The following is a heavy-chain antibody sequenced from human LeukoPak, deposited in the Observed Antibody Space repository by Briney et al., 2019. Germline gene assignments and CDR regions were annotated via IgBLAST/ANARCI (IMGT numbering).Heavy chain of an antibody. CDR3: ARAIAMFRGVNYFDY. J-gene: IGHJ4*02. Sequence: GGSLRLSCAASGFTFSNYDMHWVRQVTGKGLEWVSAIGTTGDTYYPGSVKGRFTISRENAKNSLYLQMNSLRAEDTAVYYCARAIAMFRGVNYFDYWGQGTLVTVSS. D-gene: IGHD3-10*01. V-gene: IGHV3-13*01. CDR2: IGTTGDT. CDR1: GFTFSNYD.